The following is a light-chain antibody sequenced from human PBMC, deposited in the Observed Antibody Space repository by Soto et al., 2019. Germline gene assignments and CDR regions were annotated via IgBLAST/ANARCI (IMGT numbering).Light chain of an antibody. CDR2: KAS. Sequence: DIQMTQSPSSLSAFVGDRVTVTCRASQSISTWLAWYQQKPGKAPKLLIFKASTLESGVPSRFSGSGSGTEFTLTISSLQPDDFAVYYCQQYGSSPYFGQGTKLEIK. CDR1: QSISTW. J-gene: IGKJ2*01. V-gene: IGKV1-5*03. CDR3: QQYGSSPY.